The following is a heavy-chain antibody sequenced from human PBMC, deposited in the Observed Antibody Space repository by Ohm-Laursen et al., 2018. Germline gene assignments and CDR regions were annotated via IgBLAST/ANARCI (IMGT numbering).Heavy chain of an antibody. D-gene: IGHD6-13*01. Sequence: SLRLSCAASGFTFGNYAMHWVRQAPGKGLEWVATINWNSGDIGYGDSVEGRFTISRDNARSSLDLQMNSLRVEDTALYYCAKDLLAAPDYYGMDVWGQGTTVTVSS. CDR3: AKDLLAAPDYYGMDV. CDR1: GFTFGNYA. V-gene: IGHV3-9*01. J-gene: IGHJ6*02. CDR2: INWNSGDI.